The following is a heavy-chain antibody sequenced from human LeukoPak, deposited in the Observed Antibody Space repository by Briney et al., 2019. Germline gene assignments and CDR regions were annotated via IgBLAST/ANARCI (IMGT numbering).Heavy chain of an antibody. Sequence: PGGSLRLSCAASGFTFSSYGMHWVRQAPGKGLEWVAFIRYDGSNKYYADSVKGRFTISRDNSKSTLYLQMNSLRAEDTAVYYCARVPDYGGNQEDYWGQGTLVTVSS. CDR2: IRYDGSNK. V-gene: IGHV3-30*02. CDR1: GFTFSSYG. J-gene: IGHJ4*02. D-gene: IGHD4-23*01. CDR3: ARVPDYGGNQEDY.